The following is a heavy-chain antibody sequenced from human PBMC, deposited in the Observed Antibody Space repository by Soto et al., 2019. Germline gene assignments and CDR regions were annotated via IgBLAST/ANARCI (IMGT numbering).Heavy chain of an antibody. V-gene: IGHV4-59*01. CDR2: IYYSGRT. CDR1: GGSISSYY. J-gene: IGHJ6*02. Sequence: QVQLQESGPGLVKPSETLSLTCTVSGGSISSYYWSWIRQPPGKGLEWIGYIYYSGRTNYNPSLKGRVTIALDTSKSRFSLKLSSVTAADTAVYYCARDRHAVAGNYYYYGLDVWGQGTTVTASS. CDR3: ARDRHAVAGNYYYYGLDV. D-gene: IGHD6-19*01.